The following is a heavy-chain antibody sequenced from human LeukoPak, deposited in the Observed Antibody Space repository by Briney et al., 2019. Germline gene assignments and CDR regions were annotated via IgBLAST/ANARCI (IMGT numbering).Heavy chain of an antibody. J-gene: IGHJ4*02. D-gene: IGHD3-22*01. CDR1: GFTFSSYA. Sequence: GGSLRLSCGASGFTFSSYAMSWVRQAPGKGLEWVSVISGSGGSIGHADSVKGRFTVSRDNSKNTLYLQMNSLRAEDTALYYCAKDSSGYYGNFDYWGQGTLVTVSS. CDR2: ISGSGGSI. V-gene: IGHV3-23*01. CDR3: AKDSSGYYGNFDY.